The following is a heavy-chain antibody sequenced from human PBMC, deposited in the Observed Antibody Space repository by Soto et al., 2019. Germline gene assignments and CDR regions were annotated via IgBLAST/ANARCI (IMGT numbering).Heavy chain of an antibody. CDR1: GYTFTGYY. Sequence: QVQLVQSGADVKTPGASVRVSCKASGYTFTGYYVHWVREAPGQGLEWMGWINPETGGTSYAQKFQGRVTLSRDTSINTAYLELSRLRLDDAAVYFCARARYQVISDGMDVWGQGTTVTVSS. J-gene: IGHJ6*02. CDR3: ARARYQVISDGMDV. V-gene: IGHV1-2*02. D-gene: IGHD2-2*01. CDR2: INPETGGT.